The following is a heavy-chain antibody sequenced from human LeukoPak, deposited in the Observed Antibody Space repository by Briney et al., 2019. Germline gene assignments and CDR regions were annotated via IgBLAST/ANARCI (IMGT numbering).Heavy chain of an antibody. D-gene: IGHD3-9*01. V-gene: IGHV3-48*04. CDR3: ASDLSPLYDSFPFSR. CDR2: ISSSSSTI. J-gene: IGHJ3*01. Sequence: GGSLRLSCAASVFTFSSYGMHWVGQAPGTEREGVSYISSSSSTIYYADTLKGRFTISKHNAKQSLNLQMNSLKAEDTALYYCASDLSPLYDSFPFSRWGQGTMVTVSS. CDR1: VFTFSSYG.